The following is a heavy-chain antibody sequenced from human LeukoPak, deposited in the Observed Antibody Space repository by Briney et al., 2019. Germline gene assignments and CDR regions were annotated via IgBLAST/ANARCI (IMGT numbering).Heavy chain of an antibody. J-gene: IGHJ4*02. D-gene: IGHD4-23*01. CDR2: IIPILGIA. Sequence: SVKVSCNASGGTFSSYAISWVRQAPGQGLEWMGRIIPILGIANYAQKFQGRVTITADKSTSTAYMELSSLRSEDTAVYYCARDPTPEVGNSGSGYWGQGTLVTVSS. CDR3: ARDPTPEVGNSGSGY. V-gene: IGHV1-69*04. CDR1: GGTFSSYA.